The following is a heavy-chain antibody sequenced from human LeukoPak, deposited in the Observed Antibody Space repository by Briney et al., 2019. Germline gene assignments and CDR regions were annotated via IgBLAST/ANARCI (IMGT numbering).Heavy chain of an antibody. CDR1: GFAFSNFA. V-gene: IGHV3-23*01. Sequence: GGSLRLSCAASGFAFSNFAMSWVRQAPGKGLEWVSAMSGSGYYTYYVESVKGRFTISRDNSKNTLYLHMNSPRADDTAVYYCAKMEGQRLYDYCMDVWGRGTTVTVSS. J-gene: IGHJ6*03. CDR3: AKMEGQRLYDYCMDV. D-gene: IGHD3-3*01. CDR2: MSGSGYYT.